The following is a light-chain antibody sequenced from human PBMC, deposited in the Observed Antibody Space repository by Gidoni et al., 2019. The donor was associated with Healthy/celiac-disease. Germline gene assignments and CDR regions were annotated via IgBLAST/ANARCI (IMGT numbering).Light chain of an antibody. CDR1: QSVSSN. CDR3: QQYNNWLALT. Sequence: EIVMTHSPATLSVSPGERATLSCRASQSVSSNLAWYQQKPGQAPRLLIYGASTRATGLPARFSGSGSGTEFTLTISSLLSEDFAVYYCQQYNNWLALTFGGGTKVEIK. V-gene: IGKV3-15*01. J-gene: IGKJ4*01. CDR2: GAS.